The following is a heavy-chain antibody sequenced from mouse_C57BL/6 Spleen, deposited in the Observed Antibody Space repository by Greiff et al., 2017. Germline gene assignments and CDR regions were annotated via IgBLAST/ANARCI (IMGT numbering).Heavy chain of an antibody. Sequence: VKLMESGPELVKPGASVKISCKASGYAFSSSWMNWVKQRPGKGLEWIGRIYPGDGDTNYNGKFKGKATLTADKSSSTAYMQLSSLTSEDSAVYFCAGVITTVVAPDYWGQGTLVTVSA. J-gene: IGHJ3*01. CDR2: IYPGDGDT. D-gene: IGHD1-1*01. V-gene: IGHV1-82*01. CDR3: AGVITTVVAPDY. CDR1: GYAFSSSW.